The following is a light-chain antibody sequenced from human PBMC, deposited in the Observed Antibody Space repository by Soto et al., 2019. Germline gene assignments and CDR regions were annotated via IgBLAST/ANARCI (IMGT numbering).Light chain of an antibody. V-gene: IGKV1-5*01. J-gene: IGKJ1*01. CDR3: QQYDSYSSGP. CDR2: DAS. CDR1: RAINSW. Sequence: DMQMTQSPSTLSACVGDRVRITCRASRAINSWLAWYQQKPGKAPKVLIFDASSLKTGVPSRFSGSGSGTEFTLTISNLQPDDFATYYCQQYDSYSSGPFGQGTKVDIK.